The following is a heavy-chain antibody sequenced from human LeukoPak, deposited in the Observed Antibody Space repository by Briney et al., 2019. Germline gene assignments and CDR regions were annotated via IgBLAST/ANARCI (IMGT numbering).Heavy chain of an antibody. CDR2: IIPLLNIP. Sequence: GASVKVSCKGSGGTFISYPISWVRQAPGQGLERMGRIIPLLNIPPSAQNFQGTVTIPADKSTSTAYMELSSLRSEDTAVYYCCISGRSDFDYWGQGTLVTVSS. CDR1: GGTFISYP. J-gene: IGHJ4*02. CDR3: CISGRSDFDY. V-gene: IGHV1-69*02. D-gene: IGHD3-10*01.